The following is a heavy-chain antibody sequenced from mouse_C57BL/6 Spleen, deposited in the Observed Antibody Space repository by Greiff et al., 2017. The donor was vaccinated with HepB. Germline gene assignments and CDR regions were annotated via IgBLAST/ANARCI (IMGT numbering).Heavy chain of an antibody. CDR3: ATTVVATDYAMDY. CDR2: IHPNSGST. Sequence: QVQLQQPGAELVKPGASVKLSCKASGYTFTSYWMHWVKQRPGQGLEWIGMIHPNSGSTNYNEKFKSKAKLTVDKSSSTAYMQLSSLTSEDSAVYYCATTVVATDYAMDYWGQGTSVTVSS. D-gene: IGHD1-1*01. V-gene: IGHV1-64*01. CDR1: GYTFTSYW. J-gene: IGHJ4*01.